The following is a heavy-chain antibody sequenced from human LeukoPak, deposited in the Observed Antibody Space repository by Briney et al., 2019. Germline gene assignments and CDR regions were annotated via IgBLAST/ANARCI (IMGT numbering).Heavy chain of an antibody. D-gene: IGHD6-13*01. V-gene: IGHV4-61*02. CDR1: GGSISSGSYY. CDR2: IYTSGST. Sequence: SETLSLTCTVSGGSISSGSYYWSWIRQPAGKGLEWIGRIYTSGSTNYNPSLKSRVTISVDTSKNQFSLKLSSVTAADTAAYYCARGGQQLVNPLAKDYYYYYMDVWGKGTTVTVSS. J-gene: IGHJ6*03. CDR3: ARGGQQLVNPLAKDYYYYYMDV.